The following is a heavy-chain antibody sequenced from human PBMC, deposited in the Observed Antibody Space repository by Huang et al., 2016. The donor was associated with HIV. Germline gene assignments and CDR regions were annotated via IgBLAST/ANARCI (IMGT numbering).Heavy chain of an antibody. D-gene: IGHD2-15*01. CDR1: GYTVSELS. V-gene: IGHV1-24*01. Sequence: QVQLVESGAELKKPGASVRVSCKVSGYTVSELSLHVGRQAPEKGFEWVGGFGPKEGEPIYAQGLQGGATMTEDTSTATAYMERSSLRPEDTAVYYCATSTPDVGAGVLRSAFDIWGQGTMVTVSS. CDR3: ATSTPDVGAGVLRSAFDI. CDR2: FGPKEGEP. J-gene: IGHJ3*02.